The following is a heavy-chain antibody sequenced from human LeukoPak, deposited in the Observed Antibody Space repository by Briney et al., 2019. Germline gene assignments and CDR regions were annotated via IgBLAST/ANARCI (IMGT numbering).Heavy chain of an antibody. CDR1: GGSFSGYY. Sequence: SETLSLTCAVYGGSFSGYYWSWIRQPPGKGLEWIGEINHSGSTNYNPSLKSRVTISVDTSKNQFSRKLSSVTAADTAVYYCARDTPPTRFDYWGQGTLVTVSS. J-gene: IGHJ4*02. CDR2: INHSGST. V-gene: IGHV4-34*01. CDR3: ARDTPPTRFDY.